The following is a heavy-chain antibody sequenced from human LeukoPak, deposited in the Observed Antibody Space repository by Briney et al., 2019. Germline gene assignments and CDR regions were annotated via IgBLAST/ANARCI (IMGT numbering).Heavy chain of an antibody. CDR2: IYYSGST. CDR3: ASLRTGDFDY. J-gene: IGHJ4*02. D-gene: IGHD3-10*01. CDR1: GDSISSSSSY. V-gene: IGHV4-39*01. Sequence: SETLSLTCTVSGDSISSSSSYWGWIRQPPGKGLEWIGSIYYSGSTYYNPSFKSRLTISVDTSKNQFSLKLSSVTAADTAVYYCASLRTGDFDYWGQGALVTVSS.